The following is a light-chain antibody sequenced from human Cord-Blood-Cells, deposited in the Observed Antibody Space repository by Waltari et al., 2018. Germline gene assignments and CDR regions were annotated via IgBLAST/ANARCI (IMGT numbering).Light chain of an antibody. Sequence: EIVLTQSPGTLSLSPGERATLSCRASQSVSSSYLAWYQQKPGQAPRPLIYGASSRATGIPDRFSGSVSGTDFTLTISRLEPEDFAVYYCQQYGSSPFTFGPGTKVDIK. CDR1: QSVSSSY. J-gene: IGKJ3*01. CDR3: QQYGSSPFT. V-gene: IGKV3-20*01. CDR2: GAS.